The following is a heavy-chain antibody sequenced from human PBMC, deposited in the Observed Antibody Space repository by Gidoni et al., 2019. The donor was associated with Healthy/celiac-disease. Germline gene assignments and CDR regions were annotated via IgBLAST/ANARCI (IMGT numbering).Heavy chain of an antibody. CDR2: INHSGST. CDR1: GGSFSGYY. CDR3: ARGSVDGSGSYYRFDP. V-gene: IGHV4-34*01. J-gene: IGHJ5*02. Sequence: QVQLQQWGAGLLKPSETLSLTCAVYGGSFSGYYWSWIRQPPGKGREWIGEINHSGSTNYNPSLKSRVTISVDTSKNQFSLKLSSVTAADTAVYYCARGSVDGSGSYYRFDPWGQGTLVTVSS. D-gene: IGHD3-10*01.